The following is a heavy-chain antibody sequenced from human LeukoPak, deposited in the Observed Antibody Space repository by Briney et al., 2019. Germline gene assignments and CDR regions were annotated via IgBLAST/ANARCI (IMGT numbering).Heavy chain of an antibody. Sequence: GGSLRLSCAASGFTFSSYSMNWVRQAPGKGLEWVSYISSSSGNIYYADSVKGRFTISRDNAKNSLYLQMNSLRAEDTAVYYCAKGRYFDWSYCYFDYWGQGTLVTVSS. V-gene: IGHV3-48*04. CDR2: ISSSSGNI. J-gene: IGHJ4*02. D-gene: IGHD3-9*01. CDR3: AKGRYFDWSYCYFDY. CDR1: GFTFSSYS.